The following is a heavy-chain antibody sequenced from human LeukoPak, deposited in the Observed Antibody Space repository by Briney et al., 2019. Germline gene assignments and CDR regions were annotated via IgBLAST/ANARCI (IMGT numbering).Heavy chain of an antibody. CDR3: ARAMFPPYSYSYYSYMDV. Sequence: ASVKVSCKASGYTFNTYGINWVRQASGQGLEWMGWMNPNSGNTGYAQKFQGRVTMTRNTSMSTAYMELSSLRSEDTAMYYCARAMFPPYSYSYYSYMDVWGRGTTVTVSS. CDR1: GYTFNTYG. CDR2: MNPNSGNT. V-gene: IGHV1-8*02. D-gene: IGHD2-15*01. J-gene: IGHJ6*03.